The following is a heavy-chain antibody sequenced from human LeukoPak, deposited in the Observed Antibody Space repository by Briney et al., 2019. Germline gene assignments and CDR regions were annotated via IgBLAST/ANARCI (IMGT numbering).Heavy chain of an antibody. CDR2: IIPLFGIA. CDR3: ARVEGLGATTVGFDY. D-gene: IGHD1-26*01. V-gene: IGHV1-69*04. J-gene: IGHJ4*02. Sequence: GSSVKVSCKASGGTFSSSAISWVRQAPGQGLEWMGRIIPLFGIANYAQKFRGRVTITADKSTSTAYMELNSLRSEDTAVYYCARVEGLGATTVGFDYWGQGTLVTVSS. CDR1: GGTFSSSA.